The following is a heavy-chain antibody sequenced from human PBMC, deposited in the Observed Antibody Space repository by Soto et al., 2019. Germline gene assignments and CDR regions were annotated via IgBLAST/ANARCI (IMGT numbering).Heavy chain of an antibody. J-gene: IGHJ6*03. CDR2: TYYRSKWYN. CDR3: ARGTVLLWFGESRDYYYYMDV. Sequence: KQSQTLSLTCAISGDSVSSNSAAWNWIRQSPSRGLEWLGRTYYRSKWYNDYAVSVKSRITINPDTSKNPFSLQLNSVTPEDTAVYYCARGTVLLWFGESRDYYYYMDVWGKGTTVTVSS. D-gene: IGHD3-10*01. V-gene: IGHV6-1*01. CDR1: GDSVSSNSAA.